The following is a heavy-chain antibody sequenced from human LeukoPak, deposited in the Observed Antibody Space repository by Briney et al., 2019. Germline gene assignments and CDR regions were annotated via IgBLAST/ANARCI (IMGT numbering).Heavy chain of an antibody. V-gene: IGHV3-21*01. CDR1: GFTFSSYA. J-gene: IGHJ5*02. CDR2: ISSSSSYI. CDR3: ARGGYCSSTSCYPSRFDP. D-gene: IGHD2-2*01. Sequence: PGRSLRLSCAASGFTFSSYAMNWVRQAPGKGLEWVSSISSSSSYIYYADSVKGRFTISRDNAKNSLYLQMNSLRAEDTAVYYCARGGYCSSTSCYPSRFDPWGQGTLVTVSS.